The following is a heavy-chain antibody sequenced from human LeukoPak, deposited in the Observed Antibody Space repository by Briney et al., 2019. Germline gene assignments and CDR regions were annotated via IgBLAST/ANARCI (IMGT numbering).Heavy chain of an antibody. V-gene: IGHV3-74*01. CDR1: GFTFSSYW. CDR3: ARDQEGIAGYYYYMDV. CDR2: INSDGSST. D-gene: IGHD6-13*01. J-gene: IGHJ6*03. Sequence: GGSLRLSCAASGFTFSSYWMHWVRQAPGKGLVWVSRINSDGSSTSYADSVKGRFTISRDNAKNTLYLQMNSLRAEDTAVYYCARDQEGIAGYYYYMDVWGKGTTVTISS.